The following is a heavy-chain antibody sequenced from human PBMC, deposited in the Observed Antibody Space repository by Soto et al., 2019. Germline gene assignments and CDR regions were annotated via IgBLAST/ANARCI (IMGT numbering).Heavy chain of an antibody. J-gene: IGHJ4*02. D-gene: IGHD1-26*01. Sequence: GGSLRLSCAASGFTFSSYSMNWVRQAPGKGLEWVSYISSSSSTIYYADSVKGRFTISRDNAKNSLYLQMNSLRDEDTAVYYCARDGEPGGSYYCYFDYWGQGTLVTVSS. CDR2: ISSSSSTI. CDR1: GFTFSSYS. V-gene: IGHV3-48*02. CDR3: ARDGEPGGSYYCYFDY.